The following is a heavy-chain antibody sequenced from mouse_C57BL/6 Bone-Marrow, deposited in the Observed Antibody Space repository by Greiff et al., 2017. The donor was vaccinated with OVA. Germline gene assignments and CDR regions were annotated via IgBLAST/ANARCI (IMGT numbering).Heavy chain of an antibody. CDR1: GYTFTSYG. V-gene: IGHV1-58*01. J-gene: IGHJ2*01. CDR3: ATNVFPYFGY. Sequence: VQLQQSGAELVRPGSSVKMSCKTSGYTFTSYGINWVKQRPGQGLEWIGYIYLGNGYTEYNEKFKGKATLTSDTSSSTAYMQLSSLTSEDSAIYFCATNVFPYFGYWGQGTTLTVSS. CDR2: IYLGNGYT. D-gene: IGHD4-1*01.